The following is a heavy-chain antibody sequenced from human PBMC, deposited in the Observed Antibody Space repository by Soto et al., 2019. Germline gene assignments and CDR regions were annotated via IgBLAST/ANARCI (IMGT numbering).Heavy chain of an antibody. V-gene: IGHV3-23*01. J-gene: IGHJ2*01. CDR1: GFTFSTYA. CDR3: AKTPRGGAYGDWYFDL. CDR2: INSGETT. D-gene: IGHD5-12*01. Sequence: EVQLLVSGGGLVQPGGSLRLSCAASGFTFSTYAMNWVRLAPGRGLEWVSGINSGETTFYADSAKGRFAISRDNSKNTLYLQMSSLRAEDTAIYFCAKTPRGGAYGDWYFDLWGRGTLVTVSS.